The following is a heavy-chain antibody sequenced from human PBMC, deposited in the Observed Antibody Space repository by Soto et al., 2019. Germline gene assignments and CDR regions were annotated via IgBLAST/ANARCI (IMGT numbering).Heavy chain of an antibody. CDR2: IYWDDDK. Sequence: QITLKESGPTLVKPTQTLTLTCTFSGFSLNPSGVGVGWIRQPPGKALEWLALIYWDDDKRYSPSLKSRLTITKDTSKNQVVVTMTNMDPVDTATYYCAHRPPGCGENRFDAWGQGTLVTVSS. CDR3: AHRPPGCGENRFDA. J-gene: IGHJ5*02. CDR1: GFSLNPSGVG. V-gene: IGHV2-5*02. D-gene: IGHD2-21*01.